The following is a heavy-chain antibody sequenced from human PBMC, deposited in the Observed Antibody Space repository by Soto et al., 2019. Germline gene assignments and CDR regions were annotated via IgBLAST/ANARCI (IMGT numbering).Heavy chain of an antibody. Sequence: GGSLRLSCEASGFIFSTTDMSWVRQAPGKGLEWVSTIYGDGRTTYYADSVRGRFSISRDNSKNMVYLQMDSLRVDDTAIYYCVKNSGWFNSWGQGSLVTVSS. D-gene: IGHD3-10*01. CDR2: IYGDGRTT. CDR1: GFIFSTTD. J-gene: IGHJ5*01. V-gene: IGHV3-23*01. CDR3: VKNSGWFNS.